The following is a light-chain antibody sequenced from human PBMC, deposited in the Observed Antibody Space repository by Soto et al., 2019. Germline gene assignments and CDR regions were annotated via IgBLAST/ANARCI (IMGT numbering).Light chain of an antibody. Sequence: AIQMTQSPSSLSASVGDRVTITCRASQGIRNDLGWYQQKPGKAPKLLIYGASSLQSGVPSRFSGSGSGTDFTLTISSLQPEDFATYYCLQDHHPLGTFGQGTKVEVK. CDR3: LQDHHPLGT. J-gene: IGKJ1*01. V-gene: IGKV1-6*01. CDR2: GAS. CDR1: QGIRND.